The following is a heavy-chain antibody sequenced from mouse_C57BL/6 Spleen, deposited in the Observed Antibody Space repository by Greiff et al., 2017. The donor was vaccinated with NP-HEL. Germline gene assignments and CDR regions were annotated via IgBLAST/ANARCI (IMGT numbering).Heavy chain of an antibody. D-gene: IGHD2-13*01. CDR1: GYAFSSSW. CDR3: ARDPGDGEGDYAMDY. CDR2: IYPGDGDT. J-gene: IGHJ4*01. V-gene: IGHV1-82*01. Sequence: QVQLKESGPELVKPGASVKISCKASGYAFSSSWMNWVKQRPGKGLEWIGRIYPGDGDTNYNGKFKGKATLTADKSSSTAYMQLSSLTSEDSAVYFCARDPGDGEGDYAMDYWGQGTSVTVSS.